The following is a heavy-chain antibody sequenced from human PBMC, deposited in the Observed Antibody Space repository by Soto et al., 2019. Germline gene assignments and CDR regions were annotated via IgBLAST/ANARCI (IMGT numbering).Heavy chain of an antibody. CDR2: INAGNGNT. V-gene: IGHV1-3*01. CDR1: GYTFTSYA. J-gene: IGHJ4*02. Sequence: VASVKVSCKASGYTFTSYAMHWVRQAPGQRLEWMGWINAGNGNTKYSQKFQGRVTITRDTSASTAYMELSSLRSEDTAVNYCARDPRRIIVVVPAAPDYWGQGTLVTVSS. D-gene: IGHD2-2*01. CDR3: ARDPRRIIVVVPAAPDY.